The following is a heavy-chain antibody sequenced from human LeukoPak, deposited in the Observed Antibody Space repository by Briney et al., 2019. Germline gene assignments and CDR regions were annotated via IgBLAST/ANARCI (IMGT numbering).Heavy chain of an antibody. CDR1: GYTFTGYY. V-gene: IGHV1-2*02. D-gene: IGHD1-20*01. CDR2: INPNSGGT. CDR3: ARGALDPYNWNVNYYYYMDV. J-gene: IGHJ6*03. Sequence: ASVKVSCKASGYTFTGYYMHWVRQAPGQGLEWMGWINPNSGGTNYAQKFQGRVTMTRDTSISTAYMELSRLRSDDTAVYYCARGALDPYNWNVNYYYYMDVWGKGTTVTVSS.